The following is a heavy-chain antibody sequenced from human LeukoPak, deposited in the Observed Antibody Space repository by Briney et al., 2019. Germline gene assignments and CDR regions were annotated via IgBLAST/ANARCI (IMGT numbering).Heavy chain of an antibody. CDR3: ARARTIWGDYEYYFDY. V-gene: IGHV3-53*01. J-gene: IGHJ4*02. CDR1: GFTVSSNY. Sequence: GGSLRLSCAASGFTVSSNYMSWVRQAPGKGLEWVSVIYSGGSTYYADSVKGRFTISRDNSKNTLYLQMNSLRAEDTAVYYCARARTIWGDYEYYFDYWGQGTLVTVSS. CDR2: IYSGGST. D-gene: IGHD4-17*01.